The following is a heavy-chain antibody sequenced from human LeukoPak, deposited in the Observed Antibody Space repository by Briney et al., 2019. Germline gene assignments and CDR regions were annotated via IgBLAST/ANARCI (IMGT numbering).Heavy chain of an antibody. V-gene: IGHV4-4*07. D-gene: IGHD2-2*01. Sequence: SETLSLTCTVSGGSISSYYWSWIRQPAGKGLEWIGRIYTSGSTNYNPSLKSRVTMSVDTSKNQFSLKLSSVTAADTAVYYCARVTKEGRVPATLGYNWFDPWGQGTLVTVSS. CDR2: IYTSGST. J-gene: IGHJ5*02. CDR3: ARVTKEGRVPATLGYNWFDP. CDR1: GGSISSYY.